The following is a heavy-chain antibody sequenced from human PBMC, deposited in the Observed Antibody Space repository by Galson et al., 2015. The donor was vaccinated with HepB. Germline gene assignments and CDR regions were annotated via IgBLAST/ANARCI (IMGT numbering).Heavy chain of an antibody. D-gene: IGHD5-18*01. J-gene: IGHJ4*02. CDR2: ISSSSSYI. CDR1: GFTFRSYS. CDR3: ASEGYSYGYSLG. V-gene: IGHV3-21*01. Sequence: SLRLSCAASGFTFRSYSMNWVRQAPGKGLEWVSSISSSSSYIYYADSVKGRFTISRDNAKNSLYLQMNSLRAEDTAVYYCASEGYSYGYSLGWGQGTLVTVPS.